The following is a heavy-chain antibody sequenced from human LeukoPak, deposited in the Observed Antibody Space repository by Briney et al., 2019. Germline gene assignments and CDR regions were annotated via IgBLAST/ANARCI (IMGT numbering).Heavy chain of an antibody. Sequence: GRSLRLSCAASGFTFDDYAMHWVRQAPGKGLEWVSGISWNSGSIGYADSVKGRFTISRDNAKNSLYLQMNSLRSDDTAVYYCARGGDVLRFLEWLSDFDYWGQGTLVTVSS. J-gene: IGHJ4*02. CDR2: ISWNSGSI. V-gene: IGHV3-9*01. CDR1: GFTFDDYA. D-gene: IGHD3-3*01. CDR3: ARGGDVLRFLEWLSDFDY.